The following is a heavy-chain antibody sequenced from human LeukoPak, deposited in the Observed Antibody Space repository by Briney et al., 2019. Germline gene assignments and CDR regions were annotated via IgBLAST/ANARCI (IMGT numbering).Heavy chain of an antibody. D-gene: IGHD2-15*01. CDR3: ARDPGISGVDY. CDR2: INGAGIST. CDR1: GFTFSSYW. J-gene: IGHJ4*02. Sequence: GGSLRLSCTASGFTFSSYWMHWVRQAPGKGLVWVSRINGAGISTNYADSVKGRFTISRDNAKNTLYLQMNSLTAEDTADYYCARDPGISGVDYWGLGTLVTVSS. V-gene: IGHV3-74*01.